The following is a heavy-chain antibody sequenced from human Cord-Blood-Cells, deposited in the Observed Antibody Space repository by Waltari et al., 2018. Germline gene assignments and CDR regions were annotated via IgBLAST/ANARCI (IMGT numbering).Heavy chain of an antibody. V-gene: IGHV3-53*02. CDR2: IYSGGST. D-gene: IGHD3-10*01. Sequence: EVQLVETGGGLIQPGGSLRLSCAASGFTVSSNYMSWVRQAPGKGLEWVSVIYSGGSTYYADSVKGRFTISRDNSKNTLYLQMNSLRAEDTAVYYCARDSGVGLWFREYWGQGTLVTVSS. CDR1: GFTVSSNY. CDR3: ARDSGVGLWFREY. J-gene: IGHJ4*02.